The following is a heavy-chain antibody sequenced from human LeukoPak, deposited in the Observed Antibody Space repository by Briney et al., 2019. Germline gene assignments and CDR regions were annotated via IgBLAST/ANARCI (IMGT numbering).Heavy chain of an antibody. CDR3: ARGGYTRFDF. D-gene: IGHD5-18*01. CDR1: GFAFSGYW. CDR2: IKEDGSEK. V-gene: IGHV3-7*04. J-gene: IGHJ4*02. Sequence: QPGGSLRLSCAASGFAFSGYWMSWVRQAPGKGLEWVANIKEDGSEKYYVDSVKGRFTLSRDNAKNSLYLQMNSLRAEDTAVYYCARGGYTRFDFWGQGTLVTVSS.